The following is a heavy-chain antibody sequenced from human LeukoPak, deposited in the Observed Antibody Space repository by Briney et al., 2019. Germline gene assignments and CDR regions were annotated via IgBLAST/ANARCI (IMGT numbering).Heavy chain of an antibody. V-gene: IGHV1-69*04. D-gene: IGHD2-15*01. Sequence: SVKVSCKASGGTFCTYAICWGRQAPGQGLEWMGRIITILGIANYAQKFQGRGTITADKSTSTAYMELSSLRSEDTAVYYCARDDAGYCSGGSYYDRYYYYGMDVWGQGTTVTVSS. J-gene: IGHJ6*02. CDR1: GGTFCTYA. CDR2: IITILGIA. CDR3: ARDDAGYCSGGSYYDRYYYYGMDV.